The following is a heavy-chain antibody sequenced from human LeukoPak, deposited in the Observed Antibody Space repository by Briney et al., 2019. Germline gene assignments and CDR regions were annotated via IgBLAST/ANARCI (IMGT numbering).Heavy chain of an antibody. CDR2: IGAYNGNT. CDR1: GYTFTSYG. CDR3: VRDLLRYFDWLSHYFDY. J-gene: IGHJ4*02. V-gene: IGHV1-18*01. Sequence: ASVKVSCKASGYTFTSYGISWVRQAPGQGLEWMGWIGAYNGNTNYAQKLQGRVTMTTDTSTSTAYMELRSLRSDDTAVCYCVRDLLRYFDWLSHYFDYWGQGTLVTVSS. D-gene: IGHD3-9*01.